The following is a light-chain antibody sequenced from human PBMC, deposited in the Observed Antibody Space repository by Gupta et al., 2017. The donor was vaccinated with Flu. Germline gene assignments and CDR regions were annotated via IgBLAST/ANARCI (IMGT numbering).Light chain of an antibody. CDR2: EVT. V-gene: IGLV2-8*01. J-gene: IGLJ1*01. CDR1: SSDVGGYNF. CDR3: SSYAGSITIYV. Sequence: SALPQPPSASGSPGQPVTISCTGTSSDVGGYNFVSWYPQHPGKAPILIIYEVTKRASEVPHRFSGSKYANTAYLTGSGLQAEDEADYYCSSYAGSITIYVFGTGTKVTVL.